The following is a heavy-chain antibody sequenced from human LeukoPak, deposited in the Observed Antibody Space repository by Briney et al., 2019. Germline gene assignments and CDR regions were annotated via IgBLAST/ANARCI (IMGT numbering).Heavy chain of an antibody. V-gene: IGHV1-2*02. CDR3: AKASPWLGRPSGP. J-gene: IGHJ5*02. Sequence: ASVKVSCKTSGFPFTGYYFHWMRQAPGQGLEWLGWINPINGDTSYAQNFQGRVTMTSDTSISTAYVELSRLRFDDTAVYYCAKASPWLGRPSGPWGQGTLVTVSS. D-gene: IGHD3-9*01. CDR2: INPINGDT. CDR1: GFPFTGYY.